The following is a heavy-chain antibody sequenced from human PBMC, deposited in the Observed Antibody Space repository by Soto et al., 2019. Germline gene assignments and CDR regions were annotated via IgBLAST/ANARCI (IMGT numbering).Heavy chain of an antibody. CDR3: ARSMLYAHYFDY. V-gene: IGHV3-30-3*01. J-gene: IGHJ4*02. Sequence: GSLRLSCAASGFTFSSYAMHWVRQAPGKGLEWVAVISYDGSNKYYADSVKGRFTISRDNSKNTLYLQMNSLRAEDTAVYYCARSMLYAHYFDYWGQGTLVTVSS. CDR2: ISYDGSNK. CDR1: GFTFSSYA. D-gene: IGHD2-8*01.